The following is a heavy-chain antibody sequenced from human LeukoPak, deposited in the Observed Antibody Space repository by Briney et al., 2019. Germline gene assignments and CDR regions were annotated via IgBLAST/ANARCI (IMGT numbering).Heavy chain of an antibody. V-gene: IGHV1-2*02. CDR3: ARAGITMVRGVIHNWFDP. CDR2: IDPNSGDT. Sequence: GASVKVSCKASGYTFTAYYIHWVRQAPGQGLEWMGWIDPNSGDTKYVEKFQGRVTMTRDTSFSTAYMELSRLRSDDTAVYYCARAGITMVRGVIHNWFDPWGQGTLVTVSS. J-gene: IGHJ5*02. CDR1: GYTFTAYY. D-gene: IGHD3-10*01.